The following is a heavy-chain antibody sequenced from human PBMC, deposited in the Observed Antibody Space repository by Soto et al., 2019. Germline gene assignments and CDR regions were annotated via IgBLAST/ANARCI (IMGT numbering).Heavy chain of an antibody. CDR2: VYYSGTT. CDR1: GGSIRNSDYY. Sequence: SETLSLTCTVSGGSIRNSDYYWGWIRQPPGKGLEWIGYVYYSGTTYSHPSLNSRVSISVDTSENQFSLRLTSVTAADTAVYYCVTVNLVGAAYYFDYWGPGTLVTVSS. J-gene: IGHJ4*02. V-gene: IGHV4-30-4*01. CDR3: VTVNLVGAAYYFDY. D-gene: IGHD1-26*01.